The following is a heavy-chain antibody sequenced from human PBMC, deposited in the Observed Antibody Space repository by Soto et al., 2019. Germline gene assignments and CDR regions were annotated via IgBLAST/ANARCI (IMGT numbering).Heavy chain of an antibody. V-gene: IGHV4-34*01. CDR1: GGSFSGYY. CDR3: ARGRGITGTTWFDP. CDR2: INHSGST. Sequence: SETLSLTCAVYGGSFSGYYWSWIRQPPGKGLEWIGEINHSGSTNYNPSLKSRVTISVDTSKNQFSLKLRSVTAADTAVYYCARGRGITGTTWFDPWGQGTLVTVSS. J-gene: IGHJ5*02. D-gene: IGHD1-7*01.